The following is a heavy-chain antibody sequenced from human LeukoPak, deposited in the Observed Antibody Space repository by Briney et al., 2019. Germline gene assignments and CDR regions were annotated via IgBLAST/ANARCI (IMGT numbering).Heavy chain of an antibody. CDR3: AKSPTYCGSDCYSTFDY. Sequence: GGSLRLSCAASGFTFSTYAMSWVRQAPGKGLEWVSAVTVSGRGGSTYYADSVKGRFTISRDKSKNTLYLQMNSLRAEDTALYYCAKSPTYCGSDCYSTFDYWGQGNLVTVSS. V-gene: IGHV3-23*01. CDR2: VTVSGRGGST. D-gene: IGHD2-21*02. CDR1: GFTFSTYA. J-gene: IGHJ4*02.